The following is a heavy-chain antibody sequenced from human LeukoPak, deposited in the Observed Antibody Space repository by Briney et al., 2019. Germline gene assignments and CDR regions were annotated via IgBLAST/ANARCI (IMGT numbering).Heavy chain of an antibody. J-gene: IGHJ4*02. CDR3: ARDDILTGYPTPFDY. CDR2: ISSSGSTI. CDR1: GFTFSNAW. V-gene: IGHV3-11*04. Sequence: GGSLRLSCAASGFTFSNAWMSWVRQAPGKGLEWVSYISSSGSTIHYIDSVKGRFTISRDNAKNSLYLQMNSLRAEDTAVYYCARDDILTGYPTPFDYWGQGTLVTVSS. D-gene: IGHD3-9*01.